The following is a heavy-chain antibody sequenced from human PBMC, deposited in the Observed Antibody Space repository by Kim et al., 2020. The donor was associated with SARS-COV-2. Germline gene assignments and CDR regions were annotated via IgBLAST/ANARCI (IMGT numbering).Heavy chain of an antibody. V-gene: IGHV4-30-2*01. Sequence: PSLKGRVTISVDRSKNQFSLKLSSVTAAETAVYYCASHGADFWSGYFDYWGQGTLVTVSS. CDR3: ASHGADFWSGYFDY. D-gene: IGHD3-3*01. J-gene: IGHJ4*02.